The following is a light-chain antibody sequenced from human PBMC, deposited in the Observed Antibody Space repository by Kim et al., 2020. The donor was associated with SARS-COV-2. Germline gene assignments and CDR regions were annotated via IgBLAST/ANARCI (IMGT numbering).Light chain of an antibody. J-gene: IGLJ2*01. V-gene: IGLV3-1*01. CDR1: KLGDKY. CDR2: QDS. CDR3: QAWDSSIVV. Sequence: SYELTQPPSVSVSPGQTASITCSGDKLGDKYACWHQQKPGQSPVLVIYQDSKWPSGIPERFSGSNSGNTATLTISGTQAMDEADYYCQAWDSSIVVFGGGTKLTVL.